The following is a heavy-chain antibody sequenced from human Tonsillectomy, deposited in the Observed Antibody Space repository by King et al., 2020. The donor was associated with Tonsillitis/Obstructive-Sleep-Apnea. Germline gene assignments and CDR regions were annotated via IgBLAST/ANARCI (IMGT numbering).Heavy chain of an antibody. D-gene: IGHD3-22*01. CDR2: IYYSGST. CDR3: ARGLDYYYDSSGRYYFDY. CDR1: GGSISSYY. J-gene: IGHJ4*02. V-gene: IGHV4-59*01. Sequence: VQLQESGPGLVKPSETLSLTCTVSGGSISSYYWSWIRQPPGKGLEWIGYIYYSGSTNYNPSLKSRLTISVDTSKNQFSLKLSSVTAADTAVYYCARGLDYYYDSSGRYYFDYWGQGTLVTVSS.